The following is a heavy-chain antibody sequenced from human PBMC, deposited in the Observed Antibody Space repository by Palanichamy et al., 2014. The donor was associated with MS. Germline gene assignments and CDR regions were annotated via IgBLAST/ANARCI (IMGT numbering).Heavy chain of an antibody. Sequence: EVQLEESGGGLVRPGGSLSLSCAASGFTFTRYWMTWVRQAPGKGLEWVANIKPDGSEKYYVDSVKGRFTISRDNAKNSVYLQMNDLRVEDTAIYYCAREGPSGGYGQDFDYWGQGNLVTVSS. J-gene: IGHJ4*02. V-gene: IGHV3-7*01. CDR2: IKPDGSEK. D-gene: IGHD2-15*01. CDR1: GFTFTRYW. CDR3: AREGPSGGYGQDFDY.